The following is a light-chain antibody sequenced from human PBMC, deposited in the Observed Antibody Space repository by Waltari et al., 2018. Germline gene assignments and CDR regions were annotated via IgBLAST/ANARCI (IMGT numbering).Light chain of an antibody. CDR3: QQYDGEVVT. V-gene: IGKV3-20*01. J-gene: IGKJ4*01. CDR1: QSVTSIS. Sequence: EIVLTQSPGTLSLSPGERAPLSCRASQSVTSISLTWYQQKVGQAPRLLLYGTSSRATGIPDRFSGSGSGTDFTLTISRLEPEDFAVYYCQQYDGEVVTFGGGTKVEI. CDR2: GTS.